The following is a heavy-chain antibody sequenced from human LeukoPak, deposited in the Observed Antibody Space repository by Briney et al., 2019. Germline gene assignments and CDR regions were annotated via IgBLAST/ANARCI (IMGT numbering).Heavy chain of an antibody. J-gene: IGHJ4*02. CDR3: ARDGNSSEWYSGDNSDY. Sequence: GGSLRLSCAVSGFTFSSYWMSWVRQTPGKGLEWVANIKQDGSEEYYVDSVKGRFTISRDNAQNSLYLQLKYLRAGDTAVYYCARDGNSSEWYSGDNSDYWGQGTLVTVSS. CDR1: GFTFSSYW. D-gene: IGHD6-19*01. V-gene: IGHV3-7*01. CDR2: IKQDGSEE.